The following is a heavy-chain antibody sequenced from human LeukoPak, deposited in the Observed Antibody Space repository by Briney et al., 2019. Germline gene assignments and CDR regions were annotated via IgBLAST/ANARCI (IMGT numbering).Heavy chain of an antibody. Sequence: PGGSLRLSCAASGFTFSSYGMHWVRQAPGKGLEWVAFIRYDGSNKYYADSVKGRFTISRDNSKNTLYLQMNSLRAEDTAVYYCAKGRIAVARDLFDYWGQGTLVTVSS. CDR3: AKGRIAVARDLFDY. CDR2: IRYDGSNK. J-gene: IGHJ4*02. CDR1: GFTFSSYG. V-gene: IGHV3-30*02. D-gene: IGHD6-19*01.